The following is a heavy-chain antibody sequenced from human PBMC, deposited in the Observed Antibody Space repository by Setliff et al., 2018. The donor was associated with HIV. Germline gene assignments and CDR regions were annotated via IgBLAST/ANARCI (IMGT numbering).Heavy chain of an antibody. D-gene: IGHD4-17*01. CDR2: INPNSGAT. CDR1: GYSFTGYY. Sequence: GASVKVSCKTSGYSFTGYYIHWVRQAPGQGLEWMGWINPNSGATDYAQNFLGRVTMARDTSSDTAYMDLNGLNSDDTAMYFCARAESGDYLHYFDSWGRGTLVTVSS. J-gene: IGHJ4*02. V-gene: IGHV1-2*02. CDR3: ARAESGDYLHYFDS.